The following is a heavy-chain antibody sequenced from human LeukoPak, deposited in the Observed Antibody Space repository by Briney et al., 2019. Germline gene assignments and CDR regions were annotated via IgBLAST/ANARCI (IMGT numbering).Heavy chain of an antibody. V-gene: IGHV3-7*01. D-gene: IGHD6-13*01. J-gene: IGHJ4*02. CDR1: GFTVSSYW. Sequence: GGSLRLSCAASGFTVSSYWMSWVRQAPGKGLEWVANIKQDGSENYYVDSVKGRFTISRDNAKNSLYLQMNSLRAEDTAVYYCARAITQISSSWYIDYWGQGTLVSVSS. CDR3: ARAITQISSSWYIDY. CDR2: IKQDGSEN.